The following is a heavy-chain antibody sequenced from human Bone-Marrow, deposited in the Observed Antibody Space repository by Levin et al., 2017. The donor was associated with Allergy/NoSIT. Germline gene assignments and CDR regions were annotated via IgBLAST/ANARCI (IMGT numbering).Heavy chain of an antibody. CDR3: ATINTAQVTELPY. J-gene: IGHJ4*02. CDR1: GGTFSSFNNFA. V-gene: IGHV1-69*13. Sequence: VASVKVSCKASGGTFSSFNNFAISWVRQAPGQGLEWLGGIVPMFGMANYAQKFQGRVTITADESPTTTYMELSSLRSEDTAVYYCATINTAQVTELPYWGQGALVTVSS. D-gene: IGHD4-23*01. CDR2: IVPMFGMA.